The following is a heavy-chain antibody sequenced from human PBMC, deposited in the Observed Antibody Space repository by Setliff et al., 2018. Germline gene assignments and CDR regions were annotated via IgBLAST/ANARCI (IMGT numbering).Heavy chain of an antibody. V-gene: IGHV4-34*01. Sequence: TLSLTCAVYDGSFSDYYWSWIRQPPGKGLEWIGEINHYGSTSYKSSLKSRVTISVDTSKTQFSLKLSSVTTADTAVYYCARRWNFGPYGSGIHDGFDMWGQGTMVTVSS. CDR1: DGSFSDYY. CDR3: ARRWNFGPYGSGIHDGFDM. CDR2: INHYGST. D-gene: IGHD3-10*01. J-gene: IGHJ3*02.